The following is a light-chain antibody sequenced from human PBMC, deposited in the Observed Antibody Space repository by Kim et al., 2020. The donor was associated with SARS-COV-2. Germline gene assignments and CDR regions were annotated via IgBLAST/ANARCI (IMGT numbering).Light chain of an antibody. J-gene: IGKJ4*01. V-gene: IGKV1-16*02. CDR1: QSISTN. Sequence: GERVTLTCLARQSISTNIASFQQRQGEAPKSLLYAVSSVQSGVPSKFSGSGSGTDFILTISSLQPEDFATYYCQQNNTYPLTFCGRTKVDIK. CDR3: QQNNTYPLT. CDR2: AVS.